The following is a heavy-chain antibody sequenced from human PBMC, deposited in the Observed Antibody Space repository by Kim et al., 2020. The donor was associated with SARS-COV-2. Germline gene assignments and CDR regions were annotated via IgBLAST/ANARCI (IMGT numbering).Heavy chain of an antibody. Sequence: GGSLRLSCVASGFSFSSYGMHWVRQAPGKGLEWVAVIWSNGINKNYVDSVKGRFTISRDTYMNTLYLDMNNLRVEDTALYYCAKDIASWTPGHWGQGTLVTVSS. J-gene: IGHJ4*02. D-gene: IGHD2-2*01. CDR3: AKDIASWTPGH. CDR2: IWSNGINK. V-gene: IGHV3-33*06. CDR1: GFSFSSYG.